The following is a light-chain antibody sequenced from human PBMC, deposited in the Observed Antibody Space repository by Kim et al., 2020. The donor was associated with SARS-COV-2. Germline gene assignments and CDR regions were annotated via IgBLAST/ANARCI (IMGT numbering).Light chain of an antibody. V-gene: IGLV3-1*01. CDR2: QDS. Sequence: SVSPGQTASITCSGDKLGDKYACWYQQKPGQSPVLVIYQDSKRPSGIPERFSGCNSGNTATLTISGTQAMDEADYYCQAWDSSTVVFGGGTQLTVL. J-gene: IGLJ2*01. CDR1: KLGDKY. CDR3: QAWDSSTVV.